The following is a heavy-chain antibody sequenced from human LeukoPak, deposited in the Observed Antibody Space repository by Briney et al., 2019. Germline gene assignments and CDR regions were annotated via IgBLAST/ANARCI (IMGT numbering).Heavy chain of an antibody. CDR2: IIPISGTA. D-gene: IGHD6-13*01. V-gene: IGHV1-69*13. Sequence: GASVKVSCKASGGTFSSYAISWVRQAPGQGLEWMGGIIPISGTANYAQKFQGRVTITADESTSTAYMELSSLRAEDTALYYCAKDSLPPTYSSSWYYFDYWGQGTLVTVSS. J-gene: IGHJ4*02. CDR3: AKDSLPPTYSSSWYYFDY. CDR1: GGTFSSYA.